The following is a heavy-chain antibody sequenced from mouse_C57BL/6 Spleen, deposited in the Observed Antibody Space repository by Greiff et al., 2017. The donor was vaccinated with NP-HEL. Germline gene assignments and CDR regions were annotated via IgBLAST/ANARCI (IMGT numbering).Heavy chain of an antibody. D-gene: IGHD3-2*02. CDR1: GYTFTSYW. CDR2: INPSNGGT. Sequence: QVQLQQPGTELVKPGASVKLSCKASGYTFTSYWMNWVKQRPGQGLEWIGNINPSNGGTNYNEKFKSKATLTVDKSSSTAYMQLSSLTSEGSAVYYCARGAQATGCFDYWGQGTTLTVSS. V-gene: IGHV1-53*01. CDR3: ARGAQATGCFDY. J-gene: IGHJ2*01.